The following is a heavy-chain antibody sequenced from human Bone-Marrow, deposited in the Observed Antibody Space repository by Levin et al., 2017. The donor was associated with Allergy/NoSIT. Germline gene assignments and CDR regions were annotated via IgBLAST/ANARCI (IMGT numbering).Heavy chain of an antibody. V-gene: IGHV1-8*01. D-gene: IGHD2/OR15-2a*01. CDR2: MNPNSENT. CDR3: ARSNDRSGNFDDYFVMDA. J-gene: IGHJ6*02. Sequence: ASVKVSCKASGYRFTSYDINWVRQATGQGLEWMGWMNPNSENTGYAQNFQGRVTMTRDTSIGTAYMELSGLTSDDTAVYYCARSNDRSGNFDDYFVMDAWGQGPAVT. CDR1: GYRFTSYD.